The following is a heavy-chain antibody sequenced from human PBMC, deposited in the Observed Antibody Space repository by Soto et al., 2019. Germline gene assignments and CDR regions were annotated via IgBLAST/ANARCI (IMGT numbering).Heavy chain of an antibody. Sequence: SETLSLTCTVSGGSISSGDYYWSWIRQPPGKGLEWIGYIYYSGSTYYNPSLNSRVTISVDTSKNQFSLKLSSVTAADPAVYYCPRACITIFGVVIMGGPYYYSGMDVWGQGTTVPVPS. J-gene: IGHJ6*02. V-gene: IGHV4-30-4*01. CDR3: PRACITIFGVVIMGGPYYYSGMDV. CDR1: GGSISSGDYY. D-gene: IGHD3-3*01. CDR2: IYYSGST.